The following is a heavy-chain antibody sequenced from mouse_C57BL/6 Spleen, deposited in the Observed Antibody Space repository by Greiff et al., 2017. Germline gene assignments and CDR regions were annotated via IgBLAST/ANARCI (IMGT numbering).Heavy chain of an antibody. CDR3: ARFDGDYGYYVDC. J-gene: IGHJ2*01. CDR2: ISYSGST. Sequence: EVQVVESGPGLAKPSQTLSLTCSVTGYSITSDYWNWIRKFPGNKLEYMGYISYSGSTYYNPSLKSRISITRDTSTNQSYLQLTSVTTEDTATYYCARFDGDYGYYVDCWGQGTTLSIAS. V-gene: IGHV3-8*01. CDR1: GYSITSDY. D-gene: IGHD2-13*01.